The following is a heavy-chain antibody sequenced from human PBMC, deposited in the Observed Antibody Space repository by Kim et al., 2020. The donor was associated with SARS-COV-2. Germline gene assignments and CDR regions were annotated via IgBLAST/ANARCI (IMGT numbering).Heavy chain of an antibody. J-gene: IGHJ4*02. V-gene: IGHV3-11*01. D-gene: IGHD3-10*01. CDR1: GFPFSAFY. CDR2: ITSGGETI. CDR3: ARGGHLTVFADY. Sequence: GGSLRLSCAASGFPFSAFYMTWIRQAPGKGLECVSYITSGGETIYYADSVKGRFTISRDNADNSVHLQMSSLRVEDTAIYYCARGGHLTVFADYWGQGTMVTVST.